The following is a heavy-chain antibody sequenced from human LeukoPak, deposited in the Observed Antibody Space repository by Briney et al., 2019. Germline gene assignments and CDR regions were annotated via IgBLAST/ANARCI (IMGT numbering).Heavy chain of an antibody. V-gene: IGHV4-31*03. CDR2: IYYSGST. CDR3: ARVPKYDYVWGSYRYTGVDY. Sequence: PSETLSLTCTVSGGSISSGGYYWSWIRQHPGKGLEWIGYIYYSGSTYYNPSLKSRVTISVDTSKNQFSLKLSSVTAADTAVYYCARVPKYDYVWGSYRYTGVDYWGQGTLVTVSS. D-gene: IGHD3-16*02. CDR1: GGSISSGGYY. J-gene: IGHJ4*02.